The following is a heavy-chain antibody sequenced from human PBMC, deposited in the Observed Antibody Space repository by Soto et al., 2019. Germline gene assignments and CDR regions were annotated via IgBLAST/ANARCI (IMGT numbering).Heavy chain of an antibody. Sequence: GGSLRLSCAASGFTFSNAWMNWVRQAPGKGLEWVGRIKSKTDGGTTDYAAPVKGRFTISRDDSKNTLYLQMNSLKTEDTAVYYCTTKTGSSPARKYYYYYYGMDVWGQGTTVTVSS. V-gene: IGHV3-15*07. J-gene: IGHJ6*02. D-gene: IGHD6-6*01. CDR3: TTKTGSSPARKYYYYYYGMDV. CDR2: IKSKTDGGTT. CDR1: GFTFSNAW.